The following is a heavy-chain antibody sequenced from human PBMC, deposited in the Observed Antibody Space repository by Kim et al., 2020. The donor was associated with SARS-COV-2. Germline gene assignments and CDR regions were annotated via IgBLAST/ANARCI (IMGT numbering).Heavy chain of an antibody. CDR1: GFTFGDYA. CDR3: TRVRVDYSYGYASEGMIYYFDY. CDR2: IRSKAYGGTT. D-gene: IGHD5-18*01. V-gene: IGHV3-49*04. J-gene: IGHJ4*02. Sequence: GGSLRLSCTASGFTFGDYAMSWVRQAPGKGLEWVGFIRSKAYGGTTEYAASVKGRFTISRDDSKSIAYLQMNSLKTEDTAVYYCTRVRVDYSYGYASEGMIYYFDYWGQGTLVTVSS.